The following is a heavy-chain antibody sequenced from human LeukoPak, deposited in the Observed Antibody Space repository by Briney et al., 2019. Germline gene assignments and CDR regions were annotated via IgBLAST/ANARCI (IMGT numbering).Heavy chain of an antibody. Sequence: PSETLSLTCAVHGDCFSAYFWSWIRQVPGKGLEWIGKINHSGSSNYNPLLKSRATITVKTSKNHFFQILTPGTAADNAVYYCAARWSTLAAALCFCDWGKGIVVSVAS. J-gene: IGHJ4*03. V-gene: IGHV4-34*01. D-gene: IGHD6-13*01. CDR1: GDCFSAYF. CDR2: INHSGSS. CDR3: AARWSTLAAALCFCD.